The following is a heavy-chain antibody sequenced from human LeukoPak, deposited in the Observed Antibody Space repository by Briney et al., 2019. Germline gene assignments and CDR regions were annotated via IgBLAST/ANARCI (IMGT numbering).Heavy chain of an antibody. V-gene: IGHV5-51*01. CDR1: GYIFTKYW. D-gene: IGHD5-24*01. Sequence: GESLKISCYGSGYIFTKYWIGWVRQMPGKGLEWVGNIYPGDSDTRDSPSFQGQVTISADKSISIVYLQWNSLKASDTAIYYCARGGGGDGYDYFDYWGQGTLVTVSS. CDR2: IYPGDSDT. CDR3: ARGGGGDGYDYFDY. J-gene: IGHJ4*02.